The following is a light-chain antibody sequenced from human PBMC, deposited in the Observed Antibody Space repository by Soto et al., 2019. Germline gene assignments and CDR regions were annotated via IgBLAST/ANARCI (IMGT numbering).Light chain of an antibody. CDR3: QQYNKWPPVT. Sequence: EIVMTQSPATLSVSPGERATLSCRASQSVYNNLAWYQQKPGQAPRLLIYGASTRATGIPARFSGSGSGAEFTLSISSLQSEDFVVYFCQQYNKWPPVTFGAGTKVDIK. CDR1: QSVYNN. CDR2: GAS. V-gene: IGKV3-15*01. J-gene: IGKJ3*01.